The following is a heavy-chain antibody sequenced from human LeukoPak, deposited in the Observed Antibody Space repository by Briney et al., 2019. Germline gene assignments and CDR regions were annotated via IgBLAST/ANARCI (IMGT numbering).Heavy chain of an antibody. Sequence: ASVKVSCKTSGYSFTVYYMHWVRQAPGQGLEWMGWINPNSGGTNYPQSFQDRVAMTRDTSITTAYMELNRLTSDDTAVYYCARGDASSWCFFDFWGQGTLVTVSS. CDR2: INPNSGGT. J-gene: IGHJ4*02. CDR3: ARGDASSWCFFDF. CDR1: GYSFTVYY. V-gene: IGHV1-2*02. D-gene: IGHD6-13*01.